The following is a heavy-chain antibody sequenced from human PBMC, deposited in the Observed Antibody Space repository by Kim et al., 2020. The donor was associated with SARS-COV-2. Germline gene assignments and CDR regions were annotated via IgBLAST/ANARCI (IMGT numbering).Heavy chain of an antibody. J-gene: IGHJ4*02. CDR2: IYYSGST. CDR3: ARDTGYTHYYFDY. V-gene: IGHV4-31*01. D-gene: IGHD6-13*01. Sequence: SETLSLTCTVSGGSISSGGYYWSWIRQHPGKGLEWIGYIYYSGSTYYNPSLKSQVTISVDTSKNQFSLKLSSVTAADTAVYYCARDTGYTHYYFDYWGQGTLVTVSS. CDR1: GGSISSGGYY.